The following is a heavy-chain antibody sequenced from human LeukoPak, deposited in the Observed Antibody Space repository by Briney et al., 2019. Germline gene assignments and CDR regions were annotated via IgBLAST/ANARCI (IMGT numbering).Heavy chain of an antibody. Sequence: SETLSLTCTVSGGSLSNHYWSWIRQPPGKGLEWIGHIYDSGSTTYNPSLKSRVTMSVDTSKNQFSLNLSSVTAAATAVYYCARGRIGGPKAPFDYWGQGTLVTVSS. CDR3: ARGRIGGPKAPFDY. V-gene: IGHV4-59*11. J-gene: IGHJ4*02. D-gene: IGHD3-16*01. CDR2: IYDSGST. CDR1: GGSLSNHY.